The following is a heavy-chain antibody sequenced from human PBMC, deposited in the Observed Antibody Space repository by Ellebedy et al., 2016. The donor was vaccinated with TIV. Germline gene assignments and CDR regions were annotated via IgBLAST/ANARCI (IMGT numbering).Heavy chain of an antibody. D-gene: IGHD5-12*01. Sequence: GGSLRLSCAASGFTFDDYAMHWVRQAPGKGLEWVSGISWNSGSVGYVDSVKGRFTISRDNAKNALYLQMNNLRREDMALYYCAKGRYSAYDYAFDYWGQGTLVTVSS. CDR2: ISWNSGSV. J-gene: IGHJ4*02. CDR1: GFTFDDYA. V-gene: IGHV3-9*03. CDR3: AKGRYSAYDYAFDY.